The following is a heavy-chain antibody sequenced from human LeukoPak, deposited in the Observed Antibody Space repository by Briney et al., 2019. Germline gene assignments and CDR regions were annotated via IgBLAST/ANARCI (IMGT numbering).Heavy chain of an antibody. V-gene: IGHV4-4*07. CDR3: AKSSSVWGYYYYGMDV. CDR2: IYTSGST. J-gene: IGHJ6*02. Sequence: SETLSLTCTVSGGSISSYYWSWIRQPAGKGLEWIGRIYTSGSTNYNPSLKSRVTMSVDTSKNQFSLKLSSVTAADTAVYYCAKSSSVWGYYYYGMDVWGQGTTVTVSS. D-gene: IGHD6-13*01. CDR1: GGSISSYY.